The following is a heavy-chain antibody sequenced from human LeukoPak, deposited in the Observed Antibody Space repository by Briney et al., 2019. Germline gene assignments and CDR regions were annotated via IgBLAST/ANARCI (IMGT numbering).Heavy chain of an antibody. Sequence: GASVKVSCKASGYTFTGYYMHWVRQAPGQGLEWMGWINPNSGGTNYAQKFQGRVTITRNTSISTAYMELSSLRSEDTAVYYCARITTPYYALDAFDIWGQGTMVTVSS. CDR3: ARITTPYYALDAFDI. J-gene: IGHJ3*02. D-gene: IGHD1-26*01. CDR2: INPNSGGT. CDR1: GYTFTGYY. V-gene: IGHV1-2*02.